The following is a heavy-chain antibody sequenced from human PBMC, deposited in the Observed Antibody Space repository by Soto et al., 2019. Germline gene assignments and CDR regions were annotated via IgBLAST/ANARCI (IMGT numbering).Heavy chain of an antibody. CDR3: ARPREGHKGKNYCGMDG. V-gene: IGHV5-51*01. CDR1: GYSFTSYW. D-gene: IGHD1-26*01. Sequence: PGESLKISCKGSGYSFTSYWIGWVRQMPGKGLEWMGIIYPGDSDTRYSPSFQGQVTISADKSISTAYLQWSSLKASDTAMYYCARPREGHKGKNYCGMDGWGKGTTVPVSS. CDR2: IYPGDSDT. J-gene: IGHJ6*04.